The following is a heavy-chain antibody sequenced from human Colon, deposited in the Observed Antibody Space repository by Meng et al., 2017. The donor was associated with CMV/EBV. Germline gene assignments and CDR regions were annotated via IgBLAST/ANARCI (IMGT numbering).Heavy chain of an antibody. J-gene: IGHJ4*02. D-gene: IGHD2-21*01. CDR1: GGSISSSSYY. Sequence: GSLRLSCTVSGGSISSSSYYWGWIRQPPGKGLEWIGSIYYSGCTYYNPSLKSRVTISVDTSKNQFSLKLSSVTAADTAVYYCAREGVIAKEFDYWGQGTLVTVSS. CDR2: IYYSGCT. V-gene: IGHV4-39*07. CDR3: AREGVIAKEFDY.